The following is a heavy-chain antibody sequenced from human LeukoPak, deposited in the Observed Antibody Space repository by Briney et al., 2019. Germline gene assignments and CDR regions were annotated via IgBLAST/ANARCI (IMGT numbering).Heavy chain of an antibody. Sequence: GGSLRLSCAASGFTFNSYGMHWVRQAPGKGLEWVAFIRYDGSNKYYADSVKGRFTISRDNSKNTLYLQMNSLRAEDTAVYYCAKEASSGWYGGNWFDPWGQGTLVTVSS. D-gene: IGHD6-19*01. CDR2: IRYDGSNK. CDR3: AKEASSGWYGGNWFDP. CDR1: GFTFNSYG. V-gene: IGHV3-30*02. J-gene: IGHJ5*02.